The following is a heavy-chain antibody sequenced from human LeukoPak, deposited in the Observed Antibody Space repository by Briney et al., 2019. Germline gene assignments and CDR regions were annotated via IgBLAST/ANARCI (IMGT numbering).Heavy chain of an antibody. J-gene: IGHJ5*02. CDR1: GGSFSGYY. CDR3: APRGDIEHSYGYGKWFDP. D-gene: IGHD5-18*01. CDR2: INHSGST. V-gene: IGHV4-34*01. Sequence: PSETLSLTCAVYGGSFSGYYWSWIRQPPGKGLEWIGEINHSGSTNYNASLKSRVTISVDTSKNQFSLRLSSVTAADTAVYYCAPRGDIEHSYGYGKWFDPWGQGTRVAVSS.